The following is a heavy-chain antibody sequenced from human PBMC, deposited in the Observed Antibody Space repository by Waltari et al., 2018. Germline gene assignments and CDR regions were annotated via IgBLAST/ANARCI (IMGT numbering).Heavy chain of an antibody. Sequence: QVQLQESGPGLVKPSETLSLTCAVSGYSISSGYYWGWIRQPPGKGLEWIGSIYHSGSTYYNPSLKSRVTRAVDTSKNQFSRKLSSVTAADTAVCYCARQDIVVVVAARFDPWGQGTLVTVSS. CDR3: ARQDIVVVVAARFDP. CDR1: GYSISSGYY. J-gene: IGHJ5*02. D-gene: IGHD2-15*01. CDR2: IYHSGST. V-gene: IGHV4-38-2*01.